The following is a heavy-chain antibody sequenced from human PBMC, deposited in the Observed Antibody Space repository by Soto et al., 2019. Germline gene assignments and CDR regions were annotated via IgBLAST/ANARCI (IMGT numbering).Heavy chain of an antibody. V-gene: IGHV4-61*01. CDR3: ASFSAARPYYYGMDV. Sequence: SETLSLTCTVSGGSVSSGSYYWSWIRQPPGKGLEWIGYIYYSGSTNYNPSLKSRVTISVDTSKNQFSLKLSSVTAADTAVYYCASFSAARPYYYGMDVWGQGTTVTVSS. CDR1: GGSVSSGSYY. D-gene: IGHD6-6*01. J-gene: IGHJ6*02. CDR2: IYYSGST.